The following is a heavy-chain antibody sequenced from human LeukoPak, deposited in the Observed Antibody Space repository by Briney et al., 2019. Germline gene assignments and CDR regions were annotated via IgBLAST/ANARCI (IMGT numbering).Heavy chain of an antibody. J-gene: IGHJ4*02. CDR3: ARDLIVGASGDY. D-gene: IGHD1-26*01. Sequence: PGGSLRLSCAASGFTFSSYGMHWVRQAPGKGLEWVAVIWYDGSNKHYADSVKGRFTISRDNSKNTLYLQMNSLRAEDTAVYYCARDLIVGASGDYWGQGTLVTVSS. CDR2: IWYDGSNK. CDR1: GFTFSSYG. V-gene: IGHV3-33*01.